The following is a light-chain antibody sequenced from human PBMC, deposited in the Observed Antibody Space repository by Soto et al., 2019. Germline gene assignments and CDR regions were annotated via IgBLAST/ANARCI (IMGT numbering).Light chain of an antibody. CDR2: DVS. CDR1: SSDVGGYNY. Sequence: QSALTQPRSVSGSPGQSVTISCTGTSSDVGGYNYVSWYQQHPGKAPKLMIYDVSKRPSGVPDRFSGSKSGNTASLTISGVEVEDEADYYSGSYAGSYTLVLGGGTQLTV. V-gene: IGLV2-11*01. J-gene: IGLJ2*01. CDR3: GSYAGSYTLV.